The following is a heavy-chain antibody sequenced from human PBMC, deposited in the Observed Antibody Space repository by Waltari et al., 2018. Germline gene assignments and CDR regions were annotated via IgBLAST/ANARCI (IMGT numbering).Heavy chain of an antibody. CDR1: GYTFTGYY. CDR2: INPNSGGT. D-gene: IGHD5-18*01. Sequence: QVQLVQSGAEVKKPGASVKVSCTASGYTFTGYYMHWVLQAPGQGLEWMGWINPNSGGTNYAQKFQGRVTMTRDTSISTAYMELSRLRSDDTAVYYCAITAMVDGVYAFDIWGQGTMVTVSS. CDR3: AITAMVDGVYAFDI. V-gene: IGHV1-2*02. J-gene: IGHJ3*02.